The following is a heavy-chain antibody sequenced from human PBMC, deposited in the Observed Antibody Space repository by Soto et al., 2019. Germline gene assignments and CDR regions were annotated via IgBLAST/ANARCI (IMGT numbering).Heavy chain of an antibody. J-gene: IGHJ6*02. CDR1: GVSSGVCA. CDR3: TRDGVQITDFDYRDYGLDV. CDR2: IRSKVYGGTI. D-gene: IGHD3-16*01. Sequence: GSLSRSCGVAGVSSGVCATNWFRQFLGMELEGGGFIRSKVYGGTIEYAASVKGRFSISRDDSKSIAYLQMNSLRTDDTAVYYCTRDGVQITDFDYRDYGLDVWSPGNTVTVSS. V-gene: IGHV3-49*03.